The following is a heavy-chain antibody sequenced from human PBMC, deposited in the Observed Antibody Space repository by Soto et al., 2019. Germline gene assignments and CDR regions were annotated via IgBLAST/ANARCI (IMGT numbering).Heavy chain of an antibody. CDR2: MNPDSGHA. D-gene: IGHD2-15*01. V-gene: IGHV1-8*01. CDR1: GYTFTNSD. J-gene: IGHJ4*02. Sequence: QVQLVQSGAEVKKPGASVKVSCKASGYTFTNSDINWVRQAPGQGLEWMGWMNPDSGHAAYAKQFQGRVTLTTSTSTSTVYMEMRSLGSEDTAVYYCARRPHCSGGICYYGLDNWGQGTLVTVSS. CDR3: ARRPHCSGGICYYGLDN.